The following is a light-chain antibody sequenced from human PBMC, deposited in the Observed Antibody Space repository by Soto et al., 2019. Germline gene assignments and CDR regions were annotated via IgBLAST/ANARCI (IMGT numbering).Light chain of an antibody. CDR2: FGS. V-gene: IGKV2-28*01. CDR3: MQALQLPWM. CDR1: QSLLHSNGKNY. J-gene: IGKJ1*01. Sequence: DIVMTQSPLPLSVTPGEPASISCRSSQSLLHSNGKNYLDWYLQKPGQSPQLLIYFGSDRASGVPARFSGSGSGTDFTLQISRVEAEDVGVYFCMQALQLPWMFGQGTKVEIK.